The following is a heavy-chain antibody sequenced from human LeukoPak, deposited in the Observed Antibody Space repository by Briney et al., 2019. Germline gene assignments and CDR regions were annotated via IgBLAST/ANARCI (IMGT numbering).Heavy chain of an antibody. CDR2: ISSSSLSI. V-gene: IGHV3-48*01. CDR3: ARDATPTQLWFPGSFDY. J-gene: IGHJ4*02. D-gene: IGHD5-18*01. CDR1: RFTFSNYA. Sequence: GGSLRLSCAASRFTFSNYAMTWVRQAPGKGLEWVSYISSSSLSIYYADSVKGRFTISRDNARNSLYLQMNSLRAEDTAMYYCARDATPTQLWFPGSFDYWGLGALVTVAS.